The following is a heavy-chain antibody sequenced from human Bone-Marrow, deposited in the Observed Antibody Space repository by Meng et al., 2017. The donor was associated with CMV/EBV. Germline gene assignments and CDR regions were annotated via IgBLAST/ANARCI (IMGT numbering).Heavy chain of an antibody. J-gene: IGHJ4*02. CDR1: GGTFSSYD. Sequence: ASVKVSCKASGGTFSSYDINWVRQAPGQGLEWMGIINPSGGSTSYAQKFQGRVTMTRDTSTSTVYMELSSLRSEDTAVYYCARAYDFWSGRRVIFDYWGQGTLVTVSS. D-gene: IGHD3-3*01. CDR2: INPSGGST. V-gene: IGHV1-46*01. CDR3: ARAYDFWSGRRVIFDY.